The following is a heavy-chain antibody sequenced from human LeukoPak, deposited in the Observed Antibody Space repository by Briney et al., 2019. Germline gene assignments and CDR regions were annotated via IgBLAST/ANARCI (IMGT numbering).Heavy chain of an antibody. CDR2: TYYRSKWYN. CDR3: ARGNIVATKRAFDI. Sequence: SQTLSLTCAISGDSVSSNSAAWNWTRQSPSRGLEWLGRTYYRSKWYNDYAVSVKSRITINPDTSKNQFSLQLNSVTPEDTAVYYCARGNIVATKRAFDIWGQGTMVTVSS. D-gene: IGHD5-12*01. V-gene: IGHV6-1*01. J-gene: IGHJ3*02. CDR1: GDSVSSNSAA.